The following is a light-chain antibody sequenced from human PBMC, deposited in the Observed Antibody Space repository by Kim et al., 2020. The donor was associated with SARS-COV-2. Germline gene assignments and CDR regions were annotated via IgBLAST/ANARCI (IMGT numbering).Light chain of an antibody. Sequence: LSAGERATLSCRASQGVSSYLGWYQQKPGQALRLLIYDVSNMASDIPARFSGSGSGTDFTLTISSLEPEDFAIYYCQQRSNWPLTFGGGTKVDIK. CDR1: QGVSSY. CDR2: DVS. J-gene: IGKJ4*01. CDR3: QQRSNWPLT. V-gene: IGKV3-11*01.